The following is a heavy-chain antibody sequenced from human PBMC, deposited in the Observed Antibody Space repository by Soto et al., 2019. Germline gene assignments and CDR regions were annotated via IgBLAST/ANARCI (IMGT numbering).Heavy chain of an antibody. V-gene: IGHV3-11*01. CDR1: GFTFSDYY. J-gene: IGHJ4*02. CDR2: ISSSGDII. D-gene: IGHD3-22*01. Sequence: GGSLRLSCAASGFTFSDYYMSWIRQAPGKGLEWVSYISSSGDIIYYADSVKGRFTISRDNAKNSLYLQMNSLRAEDTAVYYCARDLGYYASSGYFEFWGQGTLVTVSS. CDR3: ARDLGYYASSGYFEF.